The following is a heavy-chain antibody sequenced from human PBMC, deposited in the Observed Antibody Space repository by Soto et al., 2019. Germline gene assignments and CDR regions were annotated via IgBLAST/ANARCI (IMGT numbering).Heavy chain of an antibody. CDR1: GGSFSGYY. CDR2: INHSGST. CDR3: ASKSRVTAKEGGMGYYYYMDG. Sequence: SETLSLTCAVYGGSFSGYYWSWIRQPPGKGLEWIGEINHSGSTNYNPSLKSRVTISVDTSKNQFSLKLSSVTAADTAVYYCASKSRVTAKEGGMGYYYYMDGWGKGTTVTVSS. V-gene: IGHV4-34*01. D-gene: IGHD2-21*02. J-gene: IGHJ6*03.